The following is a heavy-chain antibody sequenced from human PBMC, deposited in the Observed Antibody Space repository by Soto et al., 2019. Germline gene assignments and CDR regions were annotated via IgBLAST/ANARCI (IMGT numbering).Heavy chain of an antibody. Sequence: SETLSLTCAVYGGYFSGYYWSWIRQPPGKGLEWIGEINHSGSTNYNPSLKSRVTISVDTSKNQFSLKLSSVTAADTAVYYCARWGVATITPGDNWGQGTLVTVSS. CDR1: GGYFSGYY. V-gene: IGHV4-34*01. CDR2: INHSGST. J-gene: IGHJ4*02. CDR3: ARWGVATITPGDN. D-gene: IGHD5-12*01.